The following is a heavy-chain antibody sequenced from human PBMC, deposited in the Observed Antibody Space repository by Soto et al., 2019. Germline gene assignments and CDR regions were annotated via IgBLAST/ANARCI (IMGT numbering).Heavy chain of an antibody. CDR3: ARVGKAVVAFDI. D-gene: IGHD6-19*01. V-gene: IGHV1-69*13. Sequence: GASVKVSCKASGCTFSSYAISWVRQAPGQGLEWMGGIIPIFGTANYAQKFQGRVTITADESTSTAYMELSSLRSEDTAVYYCARVGKAVVAFDIWGQGTMVTVSS. CDR1: GCTFSSYA. CDR2: IIPIFGTA. J-gene: IGHJ3*02.